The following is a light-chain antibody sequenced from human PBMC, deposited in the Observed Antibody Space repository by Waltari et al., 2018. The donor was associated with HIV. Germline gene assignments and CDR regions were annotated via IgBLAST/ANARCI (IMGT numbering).Light chain of an antibody. V-gene: IGLV1-47*01. Sequence: QSVLTQPPSASGPPGTRVNISSSGISPTIRSNSVYSYQQLPGTAPKLLISRSNRRPSGVPGRFSGSKSGTSASLAISGLRSEDEADYYCAAWDDSLSGHVVFGGGTKLTVL. J-gene: IGLJ2*01. CDR1: SPTIRSNS. CDR3: AAWDDSLSGHVV. CDR2: RSN.